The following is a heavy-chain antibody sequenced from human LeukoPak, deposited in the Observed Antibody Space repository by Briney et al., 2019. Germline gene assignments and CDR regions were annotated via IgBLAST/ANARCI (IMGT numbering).Heavy chain of an antibody. D-gene: IGHD6-13*01. CDR2: IYSGGGT. CDR3: AKEGQQLVEY. J-gene: IGHJ4*02. CDR1: GFTVSSDY. V-gene: IGHV3-66*01. Sequence: GGSLRLSCAASGFTVSSDYMSWVRQAPGKGLEWVSVIYSGGGTYYAASVKGRFTISRDNSKNTVNLQMNSLRAEDTAVYYCAKEGQQLVEYWGQGTLVSVSS.